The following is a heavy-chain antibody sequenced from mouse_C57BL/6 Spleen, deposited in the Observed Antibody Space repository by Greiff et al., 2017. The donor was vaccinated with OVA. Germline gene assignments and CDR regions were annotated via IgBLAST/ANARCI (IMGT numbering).Heavy chain of an antibody. D-gene: IGHD1-1*01. J-gene: IGHJ4*01. CDR1: GYTFTDYN. CDR2: INPNNGGT. V-gene: IGHV1-18*01. CDR3: ARRGSYYVGYAMDY. Sequence: SGPELVKPGASVKIPCKASGYTFTDYNMDWVKQSPGKSLEWIGDINPNNGGTIYNQKFKGKATLTVDKSSSTAYMELRSLTSEDTAVYYCARRGSYYVGYAMDYWGQGTSVTVSS.